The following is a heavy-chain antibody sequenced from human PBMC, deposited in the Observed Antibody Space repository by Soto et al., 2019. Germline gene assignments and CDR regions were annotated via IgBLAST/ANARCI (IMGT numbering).Heavy chain of an antibody. Sequence: PSETLSLTCTVSGGSISSGGYYWSWIRQHPGKGLEWIGYIYYSGSTYYNPSLKSRVTISVDTSKNQFPLKLSSVTAADTAVYYCARSPPGMRRGGNYLDYWGQGTLVTVSS. D-gene: IGHD1-26*01. V-gene: IGHV4-31*03. CDR3: ARSPPGMRRGGNYLDY. CDR2: IYYSGST. J-gene: IGHJ4*02. CDR1: GGSISSGGYY.